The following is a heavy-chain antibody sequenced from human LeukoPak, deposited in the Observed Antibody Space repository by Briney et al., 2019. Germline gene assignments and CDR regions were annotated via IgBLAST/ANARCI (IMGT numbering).Heavy chain of an antibody. V-gene: IGHV4-34*01. CDR3: ARHSTFFGVVIIKGRVRGPFDY. CDR1: GGSFSGYY. CDR2: INHSGST. Sequence: SETLSLTCAVYGGSFSGYYWSWIRQPPGKGLEWIGEINHSGSTNYNPSLKSRVTISVDTSKNQFSLKLSSVTAAVTAVYYCARHSTFFGVVIIKGRVRGPFDYWGQGTLVTVSS. D-gene: IGHD3-3*01. J-gene: IGHJ4*02.